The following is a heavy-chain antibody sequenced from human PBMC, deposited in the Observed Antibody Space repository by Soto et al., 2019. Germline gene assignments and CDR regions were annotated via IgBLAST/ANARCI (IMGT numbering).Heavy chain of an antibody. Sequence: AASVKVSCKASGGTFSSYAISWVRQAPGQGLEWMGGIIPIFGTANYAQKFQGRVTITADESTSTAYMELSSLRSEDTAVYYCARLSGYSYGTYYYYGMDVWGQGTTVTVSS. V-gene: IGHV1-69*13. CDR3: ARLSGYSYGTYYYYGMDV. J-gene: IGHJ6*02. D-gene: IGHD5-18*01. CDR2: IIPIFGTA. CDR1: GGTFSSYA.